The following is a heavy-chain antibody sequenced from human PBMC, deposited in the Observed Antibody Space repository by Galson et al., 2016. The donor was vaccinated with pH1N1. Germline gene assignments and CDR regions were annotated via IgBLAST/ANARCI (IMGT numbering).Heavy chain of an antibody. J-gene: IGHJ3*02. CDR2: INSDGSSR. CDR1: GFTFSRYW. D-gene: IGHD4/OR15-4a*01. V-gene: IGHV3-74*01. Sequence: SLRLSCAASGFTFSRYWMHWVRHGPGKGLVWVSRINSDGSSRSHADSVEGRFTISRDNAKKTLYLQMNSLRAEDTGVYYCTRDRAFGDYGGASDIWGQGTMVTVSS. CDR3: TRDRAFGDYGGASDI.